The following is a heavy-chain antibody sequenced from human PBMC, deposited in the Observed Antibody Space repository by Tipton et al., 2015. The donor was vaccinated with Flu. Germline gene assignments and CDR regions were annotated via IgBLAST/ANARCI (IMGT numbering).Heavy chain of an antibody. Sequence: TLSLTCTVSGDSISSGGYYWTWIRQYPGKGLEWIGYIYYSGSTFYNPSLKSRVTISLDKSTNQFSLRLSSVTAADTAIYYCAIDDFGSSWYGYWGQGSLVTVSS. CDR2: IYYSGST. CDR1: GDSISSGGYY. CDR3: AIDDFGSSWYGY. V-gene: IGHV4-31*03. J-gene: IGHJ4*02. D-gene: IGHD6-13*01.